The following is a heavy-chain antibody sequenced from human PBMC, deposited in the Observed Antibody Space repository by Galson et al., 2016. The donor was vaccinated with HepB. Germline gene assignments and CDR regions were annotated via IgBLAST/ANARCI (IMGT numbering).Heavy chain of an antibody. CDR1: GDSVKSPYYY. J-gene: IGHJ3*02. CDR2: VFHTGST. Sequence: SETLSLTCTVSGDSVKSPYYYWSWIRQPPGKGLEWIGYVFHTGSTNYNPSLESRVTISVDTSQNQFSLNLTSVTAADTAVYYCARWGWEFAFDIWGQGTMVAVSS. V-gene: IGHV4-61*01. D-gene: IGHD7-27*01. CDR3: ARWGWEFAFDI.